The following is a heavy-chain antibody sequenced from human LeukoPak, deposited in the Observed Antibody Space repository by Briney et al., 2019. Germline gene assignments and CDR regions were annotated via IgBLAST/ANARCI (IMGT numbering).Heavy chain of an antibody. J-gene: IGHJ4*02. CDR3: AREEYQLLRIFDY. Sequence: PSETLSLTCTVSGGSISSGGYYWSWIRQPPGKGLEWIGYIYHSGSTYYNPSLKSRVTISVDRSKNQFSLKLSSVTAADTAVYYCAREEYQLLRIFDYWGQGTLVTVSS. V-gene: IGHV4-30-2*01. D-gene: IGHD2-2*01. CDR2: IYHSGST. CDR1: GGSISSGGYY.